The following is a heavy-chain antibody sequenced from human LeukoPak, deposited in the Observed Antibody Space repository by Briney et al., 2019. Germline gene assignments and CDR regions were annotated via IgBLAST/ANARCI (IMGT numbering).Heavy chain of an antibody. CDR1: GFTISSYS. J-gene: IGHJ6*03. V-gene: IGHV3-21*01. D-gene: IGHD2-2*02. Sequence: GGSLRLSCAASGFTISSYSMNWVRQAPGKGLDWVSSISSSSSYIYYADSVKGRFTISRDNGKNSLYLQMNSLRAEDTAVYYCARVGYCSSTSCYNHYYYMDVWGKGTTVTISS. CDR2: ISSSSSYI. CDR3: ARVGYCSSTSCYNHYYYMDV.